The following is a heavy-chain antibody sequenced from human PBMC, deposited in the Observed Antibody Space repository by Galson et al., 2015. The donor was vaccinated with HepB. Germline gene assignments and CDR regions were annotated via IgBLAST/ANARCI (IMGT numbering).Heavy chain of an antibody. D-gene: IGHD2-2*01. J-gene: IGHJ6*02. Sequence: SLRLSCAASGFTFSSYWMSWVRQAPGKGLEWVANIKQDGSEKYYVDSVKGRFTISRDNAKNSLYLQMNSLRAEDTAVYYCARDMGCSSTSCYYYYYGMDVWGQGTTVTVSS. V-gene: IGHV3-7*03. CDR2: IKQDGSEK. CDR3: ARDMGCSSTSCYYYYYGMDV. CDR1: GFTFSSYW.